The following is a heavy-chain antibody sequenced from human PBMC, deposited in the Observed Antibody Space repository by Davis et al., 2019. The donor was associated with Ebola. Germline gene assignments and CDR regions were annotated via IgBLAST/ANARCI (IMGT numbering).Heavy chain of an antibody. CDR2: IKSKTDGGTT. Sequence: PGGSLRLSCAASGFTFSNAWMSWVRQAPGKGLEWVGRIKSKTDGGTTDYAAPVKGRFTISRDNSKNTLYLQMNSLRAEDTAVYYCAKEGVGTSTVTTGGFDYWGQGTLVTVSS. J-gene: IGHJ4*02. D-gene: IGHD4-17*01. CDR1: GFTFSNAW. V-gene: IGHV3-15*01. CDR3: AKEGVGTSTVTTGGFDY.